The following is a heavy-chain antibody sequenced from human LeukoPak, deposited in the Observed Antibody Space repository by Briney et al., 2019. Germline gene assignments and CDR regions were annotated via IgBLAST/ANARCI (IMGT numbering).Heavy chain of an antibody. V-gene: IGHV4-59*01. CDR2: IDYSGST. J-gene: IGHJ6*03. CDR3: ARGSGSRYYGSGSTSSDFYYMDV. D-gene: IGHD3-10*01. Sequence: PSETLSLTCSVSGGSISSYKWSWIRQPPGKGLEWFGNIDYSGSTKYNPSLKSRVTISVDTSKNQFSLKLSSVTAADTAVYYCARGSGSRYYGSGSTSSDFYYMDVWGKGTTVTVSS. CDR1: GGSISSYK.